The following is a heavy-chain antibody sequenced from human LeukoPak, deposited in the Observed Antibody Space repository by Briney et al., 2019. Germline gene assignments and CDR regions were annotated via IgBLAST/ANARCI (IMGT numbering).Heavy chain of an antibody. Sequence: SVKVSCKASGGSFSSYAISWVRQAPGQGLEWMGGIIPIFGTANYAQKFQGRVTITTDESTSTAYMELSSLRSEDTAVYYCARGSTVTTFGVDIWGQGTMVTVSS. D-gene: IGHD4-17*01. V-gene: IGHV1-69*05. J-gene: IGHJ3*02. CDR2: IIPIFGTA. CDR3: ARGSTVTTFGVDI. CDR1: GGSFSSYA.